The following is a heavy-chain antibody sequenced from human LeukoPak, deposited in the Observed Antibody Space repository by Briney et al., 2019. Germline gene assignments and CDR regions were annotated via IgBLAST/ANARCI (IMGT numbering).Heavy chain of an antibody. CDR1: GYTFTTYG. V-gene: IGHV1-18*01. J-gene: IGHJ6*03. CDR2: ISPYSGNT. CDR3: AREGAAYYYTDV. Sequence: ASVTVSCKASGYTFTTYGISWVRQAPAQGLEWMGWISPYSGNTNYAQKLQGRLTMTTDTSTSTAYMELRRLRSDDTALYYCAREGAAYYYTDVWGKGTTVTVSS. D-gene: IGHD3-16*01.